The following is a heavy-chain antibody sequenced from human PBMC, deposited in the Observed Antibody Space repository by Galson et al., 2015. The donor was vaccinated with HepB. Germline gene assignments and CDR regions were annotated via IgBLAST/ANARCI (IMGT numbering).Heavy chain of an antibody. Sequence: QSGAEVKKPGESLKISCKGSGYSFTSYWIGWVRQMPGKGLEWMGIIYPGDSDTRYSPSFQGQVTISADKSISTAYLQWSSLKASDTAMYYCARNRAIYYDSSGAAFDIWGQGTMVTVSS. V-gene: IGHV5-51*03. D-gene: IGHD3-22*01. CDR2: IYPGDSDT. CDR1: GYSFTSYW. J-gene: IGHJ3*02. CDR3: ARNRAIYYDSSGAAFDI.